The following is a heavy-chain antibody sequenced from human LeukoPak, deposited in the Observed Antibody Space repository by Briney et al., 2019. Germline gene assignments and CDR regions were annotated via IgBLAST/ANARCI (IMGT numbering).Heavy chain of an antibody. V-gene: IGHV3-7*01. CDR1: GFTFSSDW. CDR3: AADSIAPVYF. Sequence: GGSLRLSCVASGFTFSSDWMSWVRQAPGKGLEWVANIKQDGSEKNYVDSVKGRFTISRYSAKNSLYLQMNSLRAEDTAVYYCAADSIAPVYFWGQGTLVTVSS. CDR2: IKQDGSEK. D-gene: IGHD2-15*01. J-gene: IGHJ4*02.